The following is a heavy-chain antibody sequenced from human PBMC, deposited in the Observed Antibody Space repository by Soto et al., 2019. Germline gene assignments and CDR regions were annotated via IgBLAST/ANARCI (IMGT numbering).Heavy chain of an antibody. J-gene: IGHJ6*03. CDR3: ARAGGGSYEDYSYMDV. Sequence: QVQLVQSGAEVKKPGASVKVSCKASGYTFTSYYMHWVRQAPGQGLEWMGIINPSGGSTSYAQKFQGRVTMTRDTSTSTVYMELSSLRSEDTAVYYCARAGGGSYEDYSYMDVWGKGTTVTVSS. D-gene: IGHD2-15*01. CDR2: INPSGGST. CDR1: GYTFTSYY. V-gene: IGHV1-46*03.